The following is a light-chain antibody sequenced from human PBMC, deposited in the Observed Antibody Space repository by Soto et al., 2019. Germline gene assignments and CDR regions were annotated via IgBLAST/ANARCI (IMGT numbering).Light chain of an antibody. V-gene: IGKV3-15*01. CDR2: GAS. CDR3: QQYNKWPWT. J-gene: IGKJ1*01. Sequence: IVMTQSPATLSMSPGERVTLSCRASQSVSSSLAWNQQKPGQAPRLLIYGASTRATGVPDRFSGSGSGTECTLTISSLQSEDFAVYYCQQYNKWPWTFGQGTKVEIK. CDR1: QSVSSS.